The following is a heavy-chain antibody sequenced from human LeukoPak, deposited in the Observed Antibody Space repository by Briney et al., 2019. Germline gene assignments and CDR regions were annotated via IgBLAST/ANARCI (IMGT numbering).Heavy chain of an antibody. J-gene: IGHJ3*02. CDR1: GFTFSSYG. CDR3: ARDRDWSVLYDASDI. V-gene: IGHV3-30*03. Sequence: PGGSLRLSCAASGFTFSSYGMHWVRQAPGKGLEWVAVISYDGSNKYYADSVKGRFTISRDNAKNSLYLQMNSLRAEDTAVYYCARDRDWSVLYDASDIWGQGTMVTVSS. D-gene: IGHD3/OR15-3a*01. CDR2: ISYDGSNK.